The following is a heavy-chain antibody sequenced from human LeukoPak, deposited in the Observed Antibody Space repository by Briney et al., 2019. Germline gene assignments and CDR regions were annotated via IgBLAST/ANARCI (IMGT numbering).Heavy chain of an antibody. Sequence: PSETLSLTCSVSGGSISSGPYFWSWIRQSPGQGLEWIGYIWPSGSTNYNPSLSGRVAISLDKSRNHFTLMVTAVTAADTAFYYCARKGPEHLPXYFDH. V-gene: IGHV4-30-2*06. CDR2: IWPSGST. J-gene: IGHJ4*01. CDR1: GGSISSGPYF. CDR3: ARKGPEHLPXYFDH. D-gene: IGHD2-21*01.